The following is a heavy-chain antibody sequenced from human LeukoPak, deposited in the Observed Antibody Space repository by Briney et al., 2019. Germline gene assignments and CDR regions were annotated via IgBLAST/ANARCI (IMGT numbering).Heavy chain of an antibody. CDR3: ARRPSGYSSGWQRGWFDP. D-gene: IGHD6-19*01. CDR2: INHSGST. Sequence: PSETLSLTCAVYGVSFSGYYWSWIRQPPGKGLEWIGEINHSGSTNYNPSLKSRVTISVDTSKNQFSLKLSSVTAADTAVYYCARRPSGYSSGWQRGWFDPWGQGTLVTVSS. V-gene: IGHV4-34*01. J-gene: IGHJ5*02. CDR1: GVSFSGYY.